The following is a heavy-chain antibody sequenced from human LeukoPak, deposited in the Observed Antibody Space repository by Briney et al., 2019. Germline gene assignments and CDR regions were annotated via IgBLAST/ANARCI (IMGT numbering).Heavy chain of an antibody. CDR2: IYYSGIT. CDR3: ARQAYWGKGDY. J-gene: IGHJ4*02. D-gene: IGHD7-27*01. CDR1: GGSISSSSYY. V-gene: IGHV4-39*01. Sequence: PSETLSLTCTVSGGSISSSSYYWGWIRQPPGKGLEWIGSIYYSGITNYNPSLKSRVTISVDTSKNQFSLRLSSVTAADTAVYYCARQAYWGKGDYWGQGTLVTVSP.